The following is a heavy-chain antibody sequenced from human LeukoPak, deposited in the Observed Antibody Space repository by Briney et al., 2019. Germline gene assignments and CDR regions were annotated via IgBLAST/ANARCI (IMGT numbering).Heavy chain of an antibody. CDR3: AREDTAMVLVDY. CDR1: GGTFSSYA. D-gene: IGHD5-18*01. CDR2: IIPILGTA. V-gene: IGHV1-69*01. J-gene: IGHJ4*02. Sequence: SVKVSCKASGGTFSSYAISWVRQTPGQGLEWMGGIIPILGTANYAQKFQGRVTITADESTSTAYMELSSLRSEDTAVYYCAREDTAMVLVDYWGQGTLVTVSS.